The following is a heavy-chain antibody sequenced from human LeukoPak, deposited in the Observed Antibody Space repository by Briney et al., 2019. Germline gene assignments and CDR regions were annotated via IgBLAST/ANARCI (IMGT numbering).Heavy chain of an antibody. J-gene: IGHJ4*02. CDR1: GGSFSGYY. CDR2: IYTTGGT. V-gene: IGHV4-4*07. Sequence: KTSETLSLTCAVYGGSFSGYYWSWIRQPAGKGLEWIGRIYTTGGTNYNPSLKSRVTMSVDTSKNQFSLKLSSVTAADTAVYYCARESPLNILTGNYFDYWGQGTLVTVSS. CDR3: ARESPLNILTGNYFDY. D-gene: IGHD3-9*01.